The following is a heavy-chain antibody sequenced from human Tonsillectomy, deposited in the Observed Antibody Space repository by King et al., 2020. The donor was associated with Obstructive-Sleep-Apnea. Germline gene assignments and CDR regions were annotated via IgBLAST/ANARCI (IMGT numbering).Heavy chain of an antibody. CDR2: ISWSSGSI. CDR1: GFTFDDYA. V-gene: IGHV3-9*01. J-gene: IGHJ4*02. Sequence: EQLVQSGGGLVQPGRSLRLSCAASGFTFDDYAMHWVRQAPGKGLEWVSGISWSSGSIGYADSVKGRFTISRENAKNSLYLQMNSLRAEDTALYYWSKDIYSGYDLLRGYYFDYWGQGTLVTVSS. CDR3: SKDIYSGYDLLRGYYFDY. D-gene: IGHD5-12*01.